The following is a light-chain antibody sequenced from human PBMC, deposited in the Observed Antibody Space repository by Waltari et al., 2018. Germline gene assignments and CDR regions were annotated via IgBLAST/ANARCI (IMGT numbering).Light chain of an antibody. J-gene: IGKJ1*01. CDR3: QQSSNWPRT. V-gene: IGKV3-15*01. CDR1: QSVSSN. Sequence: EIVMTQSPATLSVSPGGRATLPCRASQSVSSNLAWYQQKPGQAPRLLIYGASTRATGIPARFSGSGSGTEFTLTISSLQSEDFAVYYCQQSSNWPRTFGQGTKVEIK. CDR2: GAS.